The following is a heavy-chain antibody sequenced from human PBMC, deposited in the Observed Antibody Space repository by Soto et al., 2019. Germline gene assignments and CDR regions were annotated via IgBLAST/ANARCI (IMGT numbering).Heavy chain of an antibody. Sequence: SETLSLTCTVSGGSISSYYWSWIRQPPGKGLEWIGCIYYRGNTNYNPSLKSRVTISVDTSKNQFSLKLSSVTAADTAVYYCARQPGYYDILTGYSTYYFDYWGQGTPVTVSS. CDR1: GGSISSYY. J-gene: IGHJ4*02. V-gene: IGHV4-59*08. CDR3: ARQPGYYDILTGYSTYYFDY. CDR2: IYYRGNT. D-gene: IGHD3-9*01.